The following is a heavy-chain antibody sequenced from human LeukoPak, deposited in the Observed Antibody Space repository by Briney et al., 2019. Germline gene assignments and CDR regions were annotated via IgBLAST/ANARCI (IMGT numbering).Heavy chain of an antibody. Sequence: GGSLRLSCAASGFSFSTQRMHWVRQVPGKGLVWVSHINSDGSWTSYADSVKGRFTISKDNAKNTVYLQMNSLRAEDTAVYYCVSFYETYWGRGTLVTVSS. J-gene: IGHJ4*02. V-gene: IGHV3-74*01. CDR3: VSFYETY. CDR2: INSDGSWT. D-gene: IGHD2/OR15-2a*01. CDR1: GFSFSTQR.